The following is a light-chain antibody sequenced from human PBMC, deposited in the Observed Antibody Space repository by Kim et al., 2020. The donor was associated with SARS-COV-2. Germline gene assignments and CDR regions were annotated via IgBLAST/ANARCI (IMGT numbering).Light chain of an antibody. J-gene: IGLJ3*02. V-gene: IGLV1-44*01. CDR1: SSNIGINT. Sequence: QSVMTQPPSASGTPGQRVTISCSGSSSNIGINTVNWYQHLPGTAPKLLIYTNNQRPSGVPDRFSGSKSGTSASLAISGLQSDDEADYYCAAWDDSLNGPVFGGGTKLTVL. CDR2: TNN. CDR3: AAWDDSLNGPV.